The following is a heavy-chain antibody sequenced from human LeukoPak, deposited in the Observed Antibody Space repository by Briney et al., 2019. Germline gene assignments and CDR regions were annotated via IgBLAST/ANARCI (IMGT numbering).Heavy chain of an antibody. CDR2: MNPNSGNT. V-gene: IGHV1-8*03. Sequence: ASVKVSCKASGYTFTSYDINWVRQATGQGLEWMGWMNPNSGNTGYAQKFQGRVTITRNTSISTAYMELSSLRSEDTAVYYCARGGPHTAAEVYYYYYMDVWGKGTTVTVSS. J-gene: IGHJ6*03. D-gene: IGHD5-18*01. CDR1: GYTFTSYD. CDR3: ARGGPHTAAEVYYYYYMDV.